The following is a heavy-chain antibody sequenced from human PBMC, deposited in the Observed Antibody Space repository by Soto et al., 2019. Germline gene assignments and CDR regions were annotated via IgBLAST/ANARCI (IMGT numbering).Heavy chain of an antibody. J-gene: IGHJ5*02. V-gene: IGHV4-4*02. Sequence: SETLSLTCAVSGGSISSSNWWSWVRQPPGKGLEWIGEIYHSGSTNYNPSLKSRVTISVDKSKNQFSLKLSSVTAAATALYFCAKHNHYYGSSGYPDHWGQGTLVTVSS. CDR3: AKHNHYYGSSGYPDH. CDR1: GGSISSSNW. D-gene: IGHD3-22*01. CDR2: IYHSGST.